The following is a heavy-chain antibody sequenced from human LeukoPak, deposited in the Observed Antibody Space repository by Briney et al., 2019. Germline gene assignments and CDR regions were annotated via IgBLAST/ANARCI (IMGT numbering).Heavy chain of an antibody. CDR3: ARDAITIRTHYYYYYMDV. Sequence: PSETLSLTCAVSGGSIGNNNWWSWVRQPPGKGLEWIGEIYHSGTTNYNPSLKSRVTISVDKSKNQFSLKLSSVTAADTAVYYCARDAITIRTHYYYYYMDVWGKGTTVTVSS. D-gene: IGHD3-9*01. CDR2: IYHSGTT. J-gene: IGHJ6*03. CDR1: GGSIGNNNW. V-gene: IGHV4-4*02.